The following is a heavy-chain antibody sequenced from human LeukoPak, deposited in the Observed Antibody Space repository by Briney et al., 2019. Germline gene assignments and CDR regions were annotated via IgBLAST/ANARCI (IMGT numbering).Heavy chain of an antibody. Sequence: GGSLRLFCAASGFTFSSYAMHWVRQAPGKGLEWVAVISYDGSNKYYADSVKGRFTISRDNSKNTLYLQMNSLRAEDTAVYYCARSAAGAFFDYWGQGTLVTVSS. CDR2: ISYDGSNK. CDR1: GFTFSSYA. J-gene: IGHJ4*02. V-gene: IGHV3-30-3*01. D-gene: IGHD6-13*01. CDR3: ARSAAGAFFDY.